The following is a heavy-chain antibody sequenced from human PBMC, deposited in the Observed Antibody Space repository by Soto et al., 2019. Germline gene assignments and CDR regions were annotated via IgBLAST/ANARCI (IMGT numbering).Heavy chain of an antibody. V-gene: IGHV4-59*08. CDR1: GGSISSYY. J-gene: IGHJ3*02. Sequence: QVQLQESGPGLAKPSETLSLTCTVSGGSISSYYWSWIRQPPGKGLEWIGFIYYSGSTNYNPSLKSRTTISVDTSKNQFSLKLNSVTAADTAVYYCARCTNYGTFDIWGQGTMVTVSS. CDR3: ARCTNYGTFDI. D-gene: IGHD1-7*01. CDR2: IYYSGST.